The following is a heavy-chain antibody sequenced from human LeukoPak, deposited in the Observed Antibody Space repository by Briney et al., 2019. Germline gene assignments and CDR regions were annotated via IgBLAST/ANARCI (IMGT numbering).Heavy chain of an antibody. CDR2: IFPLLGIS. CDR1: GGTFSSYP. CDR3: ARGADSMGAFDI. V-gene: IGHV1-69*04. D-gene: IGHD3-22*01. J-gene: IGHJ3*02. Sequence: VKVCCKASGGTFSSYPIGWVRQAPGQGLEWMGRIFPLLGISNYAQNFHGRVTITADESTTTAYMDLSSLRSEDTAVYYCARGADSMGAFDIWGQGTMVTVSS.